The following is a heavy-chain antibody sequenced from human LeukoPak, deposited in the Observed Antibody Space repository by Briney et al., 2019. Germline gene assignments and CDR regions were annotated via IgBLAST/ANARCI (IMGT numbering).Heavy chain of an antibody. J-gene: IGHJ6*03. V-gene: IGHV3-21*01. CDR3: PRHSPPLPYDCSSTSCYPPTMAV. Sequence: GGSLRLSCAASGFTFSSYSMNWVRQAPGKGLEWVSSISSSSSYIYYADSVKGRFTISRDNAKNSLYLQMNSLRAQDTAVYYCPRHSPPLPYDCSSTSCYPPTMAVWGKGPTFPVPS. CDR1: GFTFSSYS. CDR2: ISSSSSYI. D-gene: IGHD2-2*01.